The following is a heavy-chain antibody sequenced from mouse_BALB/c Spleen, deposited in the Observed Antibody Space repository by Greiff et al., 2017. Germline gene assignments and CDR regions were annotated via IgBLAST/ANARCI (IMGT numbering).Heavy chain of an antibody. CDR2: INSNGGST. CDR1: GFTFSSYY. D-gene: IGHD3-3*01. Sequence: EVHLVESGGGLVKLGGSLKLSCAASGFTFSSYYMSWVRQTPEKRLELVAAINSNGGSTYYPDTVKGRLTISRDNAKNTLYLQMSSLKSEDTALYYCARHRDYFDYWGQGTTLTVSS. V-gene: IGHV5-6-2*01. J-gene: IGHJ2*01. CDR3: ARHRDYFDY.